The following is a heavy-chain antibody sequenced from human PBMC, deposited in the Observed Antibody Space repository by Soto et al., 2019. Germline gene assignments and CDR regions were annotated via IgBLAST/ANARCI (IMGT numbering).Heavy chain of an antibody. J-gene: IGHJ5*01. Sequence: PSETLSLTCAAHNGSFTDYFWTWIRQSPGRGLEWIGEINHRGGATYNPSLRSRVTISIDTSKNHFSLSLRSLTAADTAVYYCVARRMNYHFLTGPHPLDTWGHGTLVTVSS. CDR1: NGSFTDYF. CDR3: VARRMNYHFLTGPHPLDT. CDR2: INHRGGA. D-gene: IGHD3-9*01. V-gene: IGHV4-34*01.